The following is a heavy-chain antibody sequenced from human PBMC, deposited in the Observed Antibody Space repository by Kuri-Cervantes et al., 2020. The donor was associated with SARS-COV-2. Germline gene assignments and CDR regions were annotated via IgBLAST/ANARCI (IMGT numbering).Heavy chain of an antibody. Sequence: GESLKISCEASGFTLTYRWMAWFRQAPGKGLEWVAAIKADGGEMVYVDSAKGRFTISRDNAKNSAFLQMNSVRIEDTSLYFCAWGRGWTFDIWGRGTMVTDSS. CDR1: GFTLTYRW. D-gene: IGHD3-3*01. V-gene: IGHV3-7*04. CDR3: AWGRGWTFDI. CDR2: IKADGGEM. J-gene: IGHJ3*02.